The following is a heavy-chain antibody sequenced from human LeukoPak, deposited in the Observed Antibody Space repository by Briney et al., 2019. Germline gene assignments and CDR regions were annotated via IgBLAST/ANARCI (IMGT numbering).Heavy chain of an antibody. Sequence: SETLSLTSTVSGGSISGSSYYWSWIRQPAGKGLEWIGRIYTSGSTNYNPSLKSRVTMSVDTSKNQFSLKLSSVTAADTAVYYCARAFTGYSSGWYSFGSGFWVDVWGQGTTVTVSS. J-gene: IGHJ6*02. CDR3: ARAFTGYSSGWYSFGSGFWVDV. V-gene: IGHV4-61*02. CDR2: IYTSGST. CDR1: GGSISGSSYY. D-gene: IGHD6-19*01.